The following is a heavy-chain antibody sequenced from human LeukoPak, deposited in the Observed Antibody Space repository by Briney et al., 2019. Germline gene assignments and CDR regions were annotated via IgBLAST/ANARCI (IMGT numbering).Heavy chain of an antibody. CDR2: ISAYNGKT. Sequence: ASVKVSCKASGYTFTSYGISWVRQAPGQGLEWMGWISAYNGKTNYAQKLQGRVTMTTDTSTSTAYMELRSLRSDDTAVYYCAIGYCSSTSCYPGTEGNYYYGMDVWGQGTTVTVSS. V-gene: IGHV1-18*01. CDR3: AIGYCSSTSCYPGTEGNYYYGMDV. J-gene: IGHJ6*02. D-gene: IGHD2-2*01. CDR1: GYTFTSYG.